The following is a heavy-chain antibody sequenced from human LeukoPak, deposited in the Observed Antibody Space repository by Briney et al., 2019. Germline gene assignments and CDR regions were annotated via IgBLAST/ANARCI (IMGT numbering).Heavy chain of an antibody. CDR2: VSGSGGTT. CDR3: ARDRSANSRVYYFDY. J-gene: IGHJ4*02. D-gene: IGHD4/OR15-4a*01. Sequence: GGSLRLSCAASGFSFSGYAMSWVRQAPGKGLEWVSAVSGSGGTTFYADSVKGRFTISRDDSKNTLYLQMNSLRAEDTAVYYCARDRSANSRVYYFDYWGQGTLVTVSS. CDR1: GFSFSGYA. V-gene: IGHV3-23*01.